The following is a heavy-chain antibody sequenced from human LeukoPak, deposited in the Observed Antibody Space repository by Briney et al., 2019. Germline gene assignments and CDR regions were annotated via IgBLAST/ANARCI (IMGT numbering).Heavy chain of an antibody. V-gene: IGHV3-21*01. CDR1: GFTFSSYA. CDR3: VGWINRIAAAGTHDAFDI. CDR2: ISSSSSDI. D-gene: IGHD6-13*01. J-gene: IGHJ3*02. Sequence: GGSLRLSCAASGFTFSSYAMNWVCQAPGKGLEWGSSISSSSSDIYYADSVKGRFTISRDNAKNSLYLQMNSLRAEDTAVYYCVGWINRIAAAGTHDAFDIWGQGTKVTVSS.